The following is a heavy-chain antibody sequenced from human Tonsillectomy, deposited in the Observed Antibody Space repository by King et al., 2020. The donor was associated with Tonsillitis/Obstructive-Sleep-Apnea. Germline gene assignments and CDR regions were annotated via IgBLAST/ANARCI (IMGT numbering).Heavy chain of an antibody. CDR3: ARVPQAGPFVDY. CDR2: ISSRSNYI. Sequence: VQLVESGGGLVKPGGSLRLSCAASGFPFSSYSMNWVRQAPGKGLEWVSSISSRSNYIEYADSVKGRFTSSRDNARRSLYLQMNSLRADDTAVYYCARVPQAGPFVDYGGQGTLSTVPS. J-gene: IGHJ4*02. V-gene: IGHV3-21*01. CDR1: GFPFSSYS. D-gene: IGHD1-14*01.